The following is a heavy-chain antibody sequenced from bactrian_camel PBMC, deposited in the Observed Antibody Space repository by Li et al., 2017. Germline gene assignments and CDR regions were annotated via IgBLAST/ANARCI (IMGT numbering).Heavy chain of an antibody. CDR3: AADPQWWHLMANYNY. V-gene: IGHV3S31*01. CDR2: IYTDGDYT. Sequence: DVQLVESGGGSVQAGGSLRLSCSASEYTYRSNSIGWFRQAPGKEREGVAAIYTDGDYTYYADSVEGRFTISQDNAKNTLSLQMNSLTPADTAMYYCAADPQWWHLMANYNYWGQGTQVTVS. J-gene: IGHJ4*01. D-gene: IGHD7*01. CDR1: EYTYRSNS.